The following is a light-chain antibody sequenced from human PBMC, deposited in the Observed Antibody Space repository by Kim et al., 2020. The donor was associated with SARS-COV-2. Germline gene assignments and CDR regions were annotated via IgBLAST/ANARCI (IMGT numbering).Light chain of an antibody. Sequence: SYELTQPPSVSVSPGQTASITCSGDQLGDKYVCWYQQRPGQSPVLVIYQDKNRPSGIPERFSGSNSGNTATLTISGPQAMDEADYYCQAWDTTVVFGGGT. V-gene: IGLV3-1*01. CDR1: QLGDKY. CDR3: QAWDTTVV. CDR2: QDK. J-gene: IGLJ2*01.